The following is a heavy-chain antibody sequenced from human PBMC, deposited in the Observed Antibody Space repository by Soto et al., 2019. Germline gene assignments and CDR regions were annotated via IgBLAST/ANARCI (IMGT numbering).Heavy chain of an antibody. D-gene: IGHD2-15*01. CDR1: GFTFSSYW. Sequence: EVQLVESGGGLVQPGESLRLSCAASGFTFSSYWMHWVRQAPGKGLVWVSRINSDGSSTSYAGSVKGRFTISRDNAKNTLYLQMGSLRVEDTAVYYCVRTSLVVAAATREDYWGQGTLVTFSS. V-gene: IGHV3-74*01. J-gene: IGHJ4*02. CDR2: INSDGSST. CDR3: VRTSLVVAAATREDY.